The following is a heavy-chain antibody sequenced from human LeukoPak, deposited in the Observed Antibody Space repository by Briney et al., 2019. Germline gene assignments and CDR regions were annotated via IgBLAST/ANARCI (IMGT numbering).Heavy chain of an antibody. CDR3: AKDTIFPTGWFDP. CDR1: RFTFGIYW. V-gene: IGHV3-30*02. Sequence: GGSLRLSCAASRFTFGIYWMSWVRQAPGKGLEWVAFIRYDGSNKYYADSVKGRFTISRDNSKNTLYLQMNSLRAEDTAVYYCAKDTIFPTGWFDPWGQGTLVTVSS. D-gene: IGHD3-3*01. CDR2: IRYDGSNK. J-gene: IGHJ5*02.